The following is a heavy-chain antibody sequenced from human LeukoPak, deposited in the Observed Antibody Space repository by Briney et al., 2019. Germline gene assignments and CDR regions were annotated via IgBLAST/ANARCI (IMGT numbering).Heavy chain of an antibody. V-gene: IGHV4-39*01. J-gene: IGHJ4*02. CDR1: GVSISSSYSY. Sequence: SETLSLTCTVSGVSISSSYSYWGWIRQPPGMGLEWIGSIYYTGNTYYNASLKSQVSISIDTYKNQFSLKLSSVTAADTAVYYCARRRDTAMVYGYWGQGTLVTVSS. CDR2: IYYTGNT. D-gene: IGHD5-18*01. CDR3: ARRRDTAMVYGY.